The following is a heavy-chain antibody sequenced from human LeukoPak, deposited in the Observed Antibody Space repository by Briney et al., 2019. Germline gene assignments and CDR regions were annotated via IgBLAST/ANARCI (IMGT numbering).Heavy chain of an antibody. Sequence: SVKVSCKASGGTFSSYAISWVRQAPGQGLEWMGGIIPIFGTANYAQKFQGRVTITADESTSTAYMELSSLRSEDTAVYYCARGRRVTIFGVITPFDYWGQGTLVTVSS. CDR2: IIPIFGTA. V-gene: IGHV1-69*13. D-gene: IGHD3-3*01. CDR1: GGTFSSYA. J-gene: IGHJ4*02. CDR3: ARGRRVTIFGVITPFDY.